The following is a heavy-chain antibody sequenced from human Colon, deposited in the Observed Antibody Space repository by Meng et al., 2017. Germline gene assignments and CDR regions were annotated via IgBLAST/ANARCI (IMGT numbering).Heavy chain of an antibody. D-gene: IGHD1-26*01. Sequence: GGSLRLSCAASGFTFSSYAMHWVRQAPGKGLEWVAVISYDGSNKYYADSVKGRFTISRDNSKNTLYLQMNSLRAEDTAVYYCVGSYFDYWGQGPLVTVSS. J-gene: IGHJ4*02. CDR2: ISYDGSNK. CDR3: VGSYFDY. CDR1: GFTFSSYA. V-gene: IGHV3-30*01.